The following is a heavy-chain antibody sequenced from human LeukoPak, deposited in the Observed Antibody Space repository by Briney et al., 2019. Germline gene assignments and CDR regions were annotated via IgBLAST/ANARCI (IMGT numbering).Heavy chain of an antibody. CDR1: GFTFSTYA. CDR2: ISSSGGST. J-gene: IGHJ4*02. D-gene: IGHD3-22*01. Sequence: GGSLRLSCAASGFTFSTYAMSWVRQAPGKGLEWVSGISSSGGSTYYADSVKGRFTISRDNSKNTLYLQMNSLRAEDTALYYCARYYDQSGYYGRHDYWGQGTLVTVSS. V-gene: IGHV3-23*01. CDR3: ARYYDQSGYYGRHDY.